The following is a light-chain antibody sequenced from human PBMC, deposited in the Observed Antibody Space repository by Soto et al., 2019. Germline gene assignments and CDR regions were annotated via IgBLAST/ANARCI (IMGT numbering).Light chain of an antibody. V-gene: IGKV3-15*01. J-gene: IGKJ2*01. Sequence: EIVMTQSPGTLSVSPGERVTLSCRASQSVSSKVAWYQQKPGQAPRLLIFTASLRATGVPARFSGSGSGTEITLTISSLQSEDFAVYWCQQYYNWPLEYTFGQGTKLEI. CDR2: TAS. CDR1: QSVSSK. CDR3: QQYYNWPLEYT.